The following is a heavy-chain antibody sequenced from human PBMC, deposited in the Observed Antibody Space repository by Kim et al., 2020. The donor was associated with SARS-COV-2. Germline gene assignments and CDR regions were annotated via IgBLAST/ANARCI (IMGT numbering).Heavy chain of an antibody. D-gene: IGHD3-22*01. CDR3: TTGYYYDSSGYYYDYYFDY. Sequence: GGSLRLSCAASGFTFSNAWMSWVRQAPGKGLEWVGRIKSKTDGGTTDYAAPVKGRFTISRDDSKNTLYLQMNSLKTEDTAVYYCTTGYYYDSSGYYYDYYFDYWAREPWSPSPQ. J-gene: IGHJ4*02. CDR2: IKSKTDGGTT. V-gene: IGHV3-15*01. CDR1: GFTFSNAW.